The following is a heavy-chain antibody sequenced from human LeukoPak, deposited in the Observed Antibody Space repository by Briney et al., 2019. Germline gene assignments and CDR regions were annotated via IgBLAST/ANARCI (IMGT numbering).Heavy chain of an antibody. CDR1: RYTFTVYY. CDR2: VDPNSGGT. Sequence: ASVTVSRKASRYTFTVYYMHWVGQAPGQGLEWLGWVDPNSGGTNYAQKFQGRVTMTRDTSISTAYMVLNRLRSDDTALYYCAREYYYTSGSYYNRIDYWGQGTLVTVSS. D-gene: IGHD3-10*01. J-gene: IGHJ4*02. V-gene: IGHV1-2*02. CDR3: AREYYYTSGSYYNRIDY.